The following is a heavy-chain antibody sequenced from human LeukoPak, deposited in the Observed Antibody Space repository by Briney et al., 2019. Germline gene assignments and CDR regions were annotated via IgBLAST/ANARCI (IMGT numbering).Heavy chain of an antibody. CDR2: IYYSGST. J-gene: IGHJ4*02. CDR3: ARSWGYDFWTGNLLDY. D-gene: IGHD3-3*01. CDR1: GASISSTSHY. V-gene: IGHV4-39*07. Sequence: TSETLSLTCTVSGASISSTSHYWGWIRQPPGKGLEWIGSIYYSGSTYYNTSLKSRVTISVDMSKNQFSLRVTSVTAADTAVYYCARSWGYDFWTGNLLDYWGQGTLVSVSS.